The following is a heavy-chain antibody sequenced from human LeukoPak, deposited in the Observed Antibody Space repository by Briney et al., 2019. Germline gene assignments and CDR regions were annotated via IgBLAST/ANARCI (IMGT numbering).Heavy chain of an antibody. CDR3: ARHRVRSKSSTSAVAESRYYFDY. Sequence: GESLKISCWGSGYTFATYWIAWVRQMPEKGLEWMGIIYPGDSDTRYSPSFQGQITISADKSIGTAYLQWNSLKASDSAMYYCARHRVRSKSSTSAVAESRYYFDYWGQGTLVTVSS. D-gene: IGHD2-2*01. V-gene: IGHV5-51*01. CDR2: IYPGDSDT. J-gene: IGHJ4*02. CDR1: GYTFATYW.